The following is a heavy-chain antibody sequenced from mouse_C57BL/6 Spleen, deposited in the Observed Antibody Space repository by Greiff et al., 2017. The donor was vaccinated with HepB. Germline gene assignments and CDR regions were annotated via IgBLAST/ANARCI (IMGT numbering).Heavy chain of an antibody. CDR3: ARKDYDYAMDY. CDR2: IYPGDGDT. V-gene: IGHV1-82*01. J-gene: IGHJ4*01. D-gene: IGHD2-4*01. CDR1: GYAFSSSW. Sequence: VQLQQSGPELVKPGASVKISCKASGYAFSSSWMNWVKQRPGKGLEWIGRIYPGDGDTNYNGKFKGKATLTADKSSSTAYMQLSSLTSEDSAVYFCARKDYDYAMDYWGQGTSGTVSS.